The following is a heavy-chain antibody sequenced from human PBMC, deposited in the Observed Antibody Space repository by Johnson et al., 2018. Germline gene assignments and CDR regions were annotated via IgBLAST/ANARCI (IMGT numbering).Heavy chain of an antibody. D-gene: IGHD1-26*01. J-gene: IGHJ3*02. CDR2: IRSKANSYAT. Sequence: VQLVESGGGVVQPGRSLRLSCAASGFSFTTYGMHWVRQASGTGLEWVGRIRSKANSYATAYAASVKGRFTISRDDSKNTEYLQMNSLKTEDTAVYYCTRHRSGTGDAFDIWGQGTMVTVSS. CDR3: TRHRSGTGDAFDI. CDR1: GFSFTTYG. V-gene: IGHV3-73*01.